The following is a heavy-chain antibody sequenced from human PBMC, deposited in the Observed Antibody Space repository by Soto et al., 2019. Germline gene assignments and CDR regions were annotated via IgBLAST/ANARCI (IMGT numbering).Heavy chain of an antibody. V-gene: IGHV1-8*01. CDR2: MNPNSGAT. Sequence: QVQLVQSGAEVKKPGASVKVSCKASGYTFTSYDINWVRQAPGQGLEWMGWMNPNSGATGYVQNFQGRVAMTRKASISTAYMELSILRADDTAVYYCARGASGAYGGLDPWGQGTLVTVSS. D-gene: IGHD1-26*01. CDR3: ARGASGAYGGLDP. J-gene: IGHJ5*02. CDR1: GYTFTSYD.